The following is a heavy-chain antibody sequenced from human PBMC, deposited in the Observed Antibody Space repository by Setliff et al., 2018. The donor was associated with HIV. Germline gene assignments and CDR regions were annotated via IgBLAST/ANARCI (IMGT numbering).Heavy chain of an antibody. CDR3: MYGGRTATTH. CDR1: GFTFSDYY. J-gene: IGHJ4*02. V-gene: IGHV3-11*04. Sequence: GGSLRLSCAASGFTFSDYYLNWFRLAPGKGLEWISHITNTGSSTNYADSVKGRFTISRDNAKYSLYLQMNTLRVEDTAVYYCMYGGRTATTHWGQGTLVTVSS. CDR2: ITNTGSST. D-gene: IGHD4-17*01.